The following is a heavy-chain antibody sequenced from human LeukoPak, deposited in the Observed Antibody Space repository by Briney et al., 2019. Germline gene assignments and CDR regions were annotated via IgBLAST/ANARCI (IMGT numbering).Heavy chain of an antibody. J-gene: IGHJ4*02. CDR2: LHPNKCGT. CDR3: ARLSGYCSGGYCYFDY. V-gene: IGHV1-2*02. Sequence: ASVNVSCKAFRYTFTGYYMHWVRHAPGQGVEWMGWLHPNKCGTDHAQNFWGGVTMTRDTSISTAYMDLSGMRSDDTAVSYPARLSGYCSGGYCYFDYWGQGSLVTVSS. D-gene: IGHD2-15*01. CDR1: RYTFTGYY.